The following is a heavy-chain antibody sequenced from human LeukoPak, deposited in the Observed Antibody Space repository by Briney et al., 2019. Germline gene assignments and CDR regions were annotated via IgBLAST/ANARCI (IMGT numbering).Heavy chain of an antibody. Sequence: SQTLSLTCTVSGGSISSGGYYWSWIRQHPGKGLEWIGYIYYSGSTYYSPSLKSRVTISVDTSKNQFSLKLSSVTAADTAVYYCARDRRYSYGFNWFDPWGQGTLVTVSS. CDR3: ARDRRYSYGFNWFDP. D-gene: IGHD5-18*01. J-gene: IGHJ5*02. V-gene: IGHV4-31*03. CDR1: GGSISSGGYY. CDR2: IYYSGST.